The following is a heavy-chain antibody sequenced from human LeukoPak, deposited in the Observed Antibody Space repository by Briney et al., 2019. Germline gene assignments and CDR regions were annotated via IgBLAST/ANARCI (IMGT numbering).Heavy chain of an antibody. D-gene: IGHD5-24*01. V-gene: IGHV3-23*01. J-gene: IGHJ4*02. Sequence: PGGSLRLSCAASGFTFSSYWMSWVRQAPGKGLEWVSTISARADLTYYADSVKGRFIIFSDNSKNTLSVQMNSLRAEDTAVYYCAKVRGAYNPSFSDYWGQGALVTVSS. CDR3: AKVRGAYNPSFSDY. CDR2: ISARADLT. CDR1: GFTFSSYW.